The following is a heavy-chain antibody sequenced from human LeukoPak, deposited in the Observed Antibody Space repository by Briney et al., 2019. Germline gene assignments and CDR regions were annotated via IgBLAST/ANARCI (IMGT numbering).Heavy chain of an antibody. J-gene: IGHJ4*02. Sequence: ASVKVSCTASGYTFTSYAMHWVRQAPGQRFEWMGWINAGNGNTKYSQKFQGRVTITRDTSASTAYMELSSLRSEDTAVYYCAREDSSGWEYYFDYWGQGTLVTVSS. V-gene: IGHV1-3*01. CDR2: INAGNGNT. CDR3: AREDSSGWEYYFDY. CDR1: GYTFTSYA. D-gene: IGHD6-19*01.